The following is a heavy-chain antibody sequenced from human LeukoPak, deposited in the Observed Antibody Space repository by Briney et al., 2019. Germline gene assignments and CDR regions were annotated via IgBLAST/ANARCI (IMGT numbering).Heavy chain of an antibody. D-gene: IGHD2-21*02. CDR3: ARTYCGGDCSRYYFDY. CDR1: GGTFSSYA. Sequence: SVKVSCKASGGTFSSYAISWVRQAPGQGLEWMGRIIPIFGTANYAQKFQGRVMITTDESTSTAYMELSSLRSEDTAVYYCARTYCGGDCSRYYFDYWGQGTLVTVSS. CDR2: IIPIFGTA. V-gene: IGHV1-69*05. J-gene: IGHJ4*02.